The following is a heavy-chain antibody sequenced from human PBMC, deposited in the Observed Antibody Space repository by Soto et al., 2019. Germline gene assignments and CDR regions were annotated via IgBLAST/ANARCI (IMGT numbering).Heavy chain of an antibody. CDR3: VKSGDYGLDAFDL. CDR2: IYQRGST. Sequence: ASETLALSCAVSNFSIISGYYLVLIRQPPGKGLEYIASIYQRGSTFYNPSLKSRITMSMDASKNHFSLNLRSVTAADTAVYYCVKSGDYGLDAFDLWGQGTMVTVSS. D-gene: IGHD4-17*01. J-gene: IGHJ3*01. V-gene: IGHV4-38-2*01. CDR1: NFSIISGYY.